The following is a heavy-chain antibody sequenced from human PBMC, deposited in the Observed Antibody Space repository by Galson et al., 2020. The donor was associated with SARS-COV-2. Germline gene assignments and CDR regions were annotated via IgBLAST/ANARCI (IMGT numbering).Heavy chain of an antibody. J-gene: IGHJ4*02. V-gene: IGHV3-11*06. D-gene: IGHD3-22*01. Sequence: SCAASGFTFSDYYISWIRQAPGKGLEWGSYIISISSYTNYADSVKGRFTISRDNAKNSLYLQMNSLRAEDTAVYYCARDWRYYDSSGYYPVWGQGTLVTVSS. CDR1: GFTFSDYY. CDR2: IISISSYT. CDR3: ARDWRYYDSSGYYPV.